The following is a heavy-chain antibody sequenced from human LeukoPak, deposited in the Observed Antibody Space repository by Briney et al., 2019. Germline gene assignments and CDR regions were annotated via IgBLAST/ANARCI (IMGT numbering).Heavy chain of an antibody. Sequence: SETLSLTCTVSGGSISSYYWSWIRQPAGKGLEWIGRIYTSGSTNYNPSLKSRVTMSVDTSKNQFSLKLSSVTAADTAVYYCARIQYYDFWSGPHWFDPWGQGTLVTVSS. V-gene: IGHV4-4*07. CDR3: ARIQYYDFWSGPHWFDP. CDR2: IYTSGST. D-gene: IGHD3-3*01. CDR1: GGSISSYY. J-gene: IGHJ5*02.